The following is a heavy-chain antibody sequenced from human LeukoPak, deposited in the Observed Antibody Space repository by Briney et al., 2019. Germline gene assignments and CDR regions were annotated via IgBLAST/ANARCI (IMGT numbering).Heavy chain of an antibody. CDR1: GGTFSSYA. D-gene: IGHD3-9*01. CDR2: IIPIFGTA. V-gene: IGHV1-69*05. J-gene: IGHJ3*02. Sequence: EASVKVSCKASGGTFSSYAISWVRQAPGQGLEWMGRIIPIFGTANYAQKFQGRVTITTDESTSTAYMELSSLTSEDTAVYYCARHPLDYDILTGYYIEDAFDIWGQGTMVTASS. CDR3: ARHPLDYDILTGYYIEDAFDI.